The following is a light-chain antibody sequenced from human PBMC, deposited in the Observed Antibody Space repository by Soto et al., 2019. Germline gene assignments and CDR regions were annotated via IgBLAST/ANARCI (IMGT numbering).Light chain of an antibody. CDR1: QSVSSY. CDR3: QQRGTWPPIT. J-gene: IGKJ5*01. CDR2: DAS. Sequence: EIVLTQSPATLSLSPGERATLSCRASQSVSSYLAWYQQKPCQAPRLLIYDASNKATCIPARFSGSGSGTDCTLTISSLEPEDFAVYYCQQRGTWPPITFGQGTRLEIK. V-gene: IGKV3-11*01.